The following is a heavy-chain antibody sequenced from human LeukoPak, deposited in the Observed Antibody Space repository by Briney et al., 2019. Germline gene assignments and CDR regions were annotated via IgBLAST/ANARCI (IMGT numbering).Heavy chain of an antibody. J-gene: IGHJ4*02. CDR3: ARDTDYYDSSSYY. V-gene: IGHV3-21*01. D-gene: IGHD3-22*01. Sequence: GGSLRLSCAASGFTFSSYSMNWVRQAPGKGLEWVSSISSSSSYIYYADSVKGRFTISRDNAKNSLYLQMNSLRAEDTAVYYCARDTDYYDSSSYYWGQGTLVTVSS. CDR2: ISSSSSYI. CDR1: GFTFSSYS.